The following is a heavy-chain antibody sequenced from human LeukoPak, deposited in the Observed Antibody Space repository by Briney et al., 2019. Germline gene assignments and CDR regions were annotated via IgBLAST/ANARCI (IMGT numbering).Heavy chain of an antibody. CDR2: ISYDGSNK. CDR1: GFTFSSYG. V-gene: IGHV3-30*18. Sequence: GGSLRLSYAASGFTFSSYGMHWVRQAPGKGLEWVAVISYDGSNKYYADSVKGRFTISRDNSKNTLYLQMNSLRAEDTAVYYCAKDRLDGYNYVDYWGQGTLVTVSS. CDR3: AKDRLDGYNYVDY. D-gene: IGHD5-24*01. J-gene: IGHJ4*02.